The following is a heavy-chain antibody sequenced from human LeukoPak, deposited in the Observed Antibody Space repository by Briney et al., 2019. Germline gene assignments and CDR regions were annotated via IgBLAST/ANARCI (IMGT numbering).Heavy chain of an antibody. J-gene: IGHJ5*02. CDR2: IIPTFGTP. Sequence: SVKVSCKASGGTFSSYAISWVRQAPGQGVEWMGRIIPTFGTPNYPQKFQGRVTITTNESTTPAYMELSRLRSEDTAVYYCARGHRDFDWSHQQFWFDPWGEGTLLTVSP. CDR3: ARGHRDFDWSHQQFWFDP. CDR1: GGTFSSYA. D-gene: IGHD3-9*01. V-gene: IGHV1-69*05.